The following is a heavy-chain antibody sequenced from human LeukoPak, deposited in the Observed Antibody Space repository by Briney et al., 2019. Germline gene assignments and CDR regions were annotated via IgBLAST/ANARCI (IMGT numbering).Heavy chain of an antibody. D-gene: IGHD6-13*01. Sequence: ASVKVSCKASGYTFIAYYMHWVRQAPGQGLEWMGWINPNSGGTNYAQKFQGRVTMTRDTSISTAYMELSRLRSDDTAVYYCARVVYSSSWYKPGDWFDPWGQGTLVTVSS. V-gene: IGHV1-2*02. CDR1: GYTFIAYY. CDR2: INPNSGGT. CDR3: ARVVYSSSWYKPGDWFDP. J-gene: IGHJ5*02.